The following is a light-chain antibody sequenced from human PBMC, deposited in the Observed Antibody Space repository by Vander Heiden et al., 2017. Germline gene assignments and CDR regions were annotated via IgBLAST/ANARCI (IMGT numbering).Light chain of an antibody. CDR3: SSYTSSSNVFV. CDR1: SGDVGGYNY. J-gene: IGLJ1*01. V-gene: IGLV2-14*03. CDR2: DVS. Sequence: QSALTQPASVSGSPGQSITISCTGTSGDVGGYNYVSWYQKKPGKAPKLMIYDVSNRPSGVSNRFSASKSGITASLTISGLQAEAEADYYCSSYTSSSNVFVFGTGTTVTVL.